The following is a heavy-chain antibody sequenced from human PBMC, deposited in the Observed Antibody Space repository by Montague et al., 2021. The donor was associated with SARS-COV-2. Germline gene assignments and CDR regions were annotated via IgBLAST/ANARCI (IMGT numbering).Heavy chain of an antibody. D-gene: IGHD3/OR15-3a*01. CDR1: DVSISTSTW. J-gene: IGHJ4*02. V-gene: IGHV4-4*02. CDR3: ARGGLGNRGFDY. CDR2: IYLSGFT. Sequence: SETLSLTCVVSDVSISTSTWWSWVRQSPGKGLEWVGEIYLSGFTXXNPXGKSRVSISLDDSRSQFSLRLTSVTAADTAVYFCARGGLGNRGFDYWGQGTLVTVSS.